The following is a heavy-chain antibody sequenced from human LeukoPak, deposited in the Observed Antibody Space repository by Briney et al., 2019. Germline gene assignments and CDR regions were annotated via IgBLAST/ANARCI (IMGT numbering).Heavy chain of an antibody. Sequence: GGSLRLSCAASGFTFSSYGMSWVRQAPGKGLEWVSAISGSGGSTYYADSVKGRFTISRDNAKNSLYLQMNSLRAEDTAVYYCARIQLWFRAFDIWGQGTMVTVSS. D-gene: IGHD5-18*01. CDR3: ARIQLWFRAFDI. CDR2: ISGSGGST. CDR1: GFTFSSYG. V-gene: IGHV3-23*01. J-gene: IGHJ3*02.